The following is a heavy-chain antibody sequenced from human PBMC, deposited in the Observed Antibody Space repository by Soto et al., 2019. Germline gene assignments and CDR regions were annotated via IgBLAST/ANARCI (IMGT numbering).Heavy chain of an antibody. CDR2: INHSGST. V-gene: IGHV4-34*01. CDR1: GGSFSGYY. D-gene: IGHD2-2*01. CDR3: AREPVVVVPAANTYYYYMDV. J-gene: IGHJ6*03. Sequence: NPSETLSLTCAVYGGSFSGYYWSWIRQPPGKGLEWIGEINHSGSTNYNPPLKSRVTISVDTSKNQFSLKLSSVTAADTAVYYCAREPVVVVPAANTYYYYMDVWGKGTTVTVSS.